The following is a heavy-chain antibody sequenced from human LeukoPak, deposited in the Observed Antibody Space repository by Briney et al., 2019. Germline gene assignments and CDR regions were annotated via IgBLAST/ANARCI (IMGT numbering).Heavy chain of an antibody. CDR3: AKNLITGTTDY. J-gene: IGHJ4*02. CDR1: GFTFSSYG. Sequence: GGSLRLSCAASGFTFSSYGMHWVRQAPGKGLEWVAVISYDGSNKYYADSVKGRFTISRDNSKNTLYLQMNSLRAEDTAVYYCAKNLITGTTDYWGQGTLVTASS. CDR2: ISYDGSNK. V-gene: IGHV3-30*18. D-gene: IGHD1-7*01.